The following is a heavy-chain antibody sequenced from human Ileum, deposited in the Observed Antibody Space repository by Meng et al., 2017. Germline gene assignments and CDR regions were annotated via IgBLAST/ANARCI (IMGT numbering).Heavy chain of an antibody. J-gene: IGHJ4*02. D-gene: IGHD3-16*01. CDR3: ARINYVEDS. CDR2: INEDGRVT. CDR1: GFTFSNYW. V-gene: IGHV3-74*01. Sequence: EVQLVESGGGLVQPGGSLRLSCAASGFTFSNYWTHWVRQTPGKGLVWVSRINEDGRVTNYADSVEGRFTVSRDNAKNTLYLQMNSLRVEDTGIYYCARINYVEDSWGQGTLVTVSS.